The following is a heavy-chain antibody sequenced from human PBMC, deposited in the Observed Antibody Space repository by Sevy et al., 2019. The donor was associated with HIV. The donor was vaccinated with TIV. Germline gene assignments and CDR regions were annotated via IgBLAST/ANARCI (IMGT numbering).Heavy chain of an antibody. CDR3: ARGLILEGSWYGMDV. CDR1: GFTVSSNY. V-gene: IGHV3-53*01. D-gene: IGHD3-3*01. CDR2: IYSDGNT. J-gene: IGHJ6*02. Sequence: GSLRLSCAASGFTVSSNYMSWVRQAPGKGLEWTSVIYSDGNTYYADSVKGRFTISRDNSKNTLYLEMNSLRAEDTAVYYCARGLILEGSWYGMDVWGQGTTVTVSS.